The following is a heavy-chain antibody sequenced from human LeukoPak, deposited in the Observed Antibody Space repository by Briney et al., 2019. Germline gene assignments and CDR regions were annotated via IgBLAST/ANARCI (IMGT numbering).Heavy chain of an antibody. V-gene: IGHV3-30*02. CDR1: GFTFSSYG. CDR3: AKGPPYGDYSHNWFDP. CDR2: IRYDGSNK. J-gene: IGHJ5*02. D-gene: IGHD4-17*01. Sequence: PGGSLRLSCAASGFTFSSYGMHWVRQAPGKGLEWVAFIRYDGSNKYYADSVKGRFTISRDNSKNTLYLQMNSLRAEDTAVYYCAKGPPYGDYSHNWFDPWGQGTLVTVSS.